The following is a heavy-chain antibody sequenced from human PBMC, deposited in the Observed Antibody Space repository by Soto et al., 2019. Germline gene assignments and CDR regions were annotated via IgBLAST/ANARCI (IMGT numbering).Heavy chain of an antibody. J-gene: IGHJ4*02. V-gene: IGHV1-8*01. CDR3: ARWDFGYYARFDY. CDR2: MNPNSGNT. D-gene: IGHD4-17*01. Sequence: QVQLVQSGAEVKKSGASVKVSCKASGYTFTRHDINWVRQATGQGLEWMGWMNPNSGNTGHAQKFQGRVTMTRNTSISTAYMELSSLRSEDTAVYYCARWDFGYYARFDYWGQGTLVTVSS. CDR1: GYTFTRHD.